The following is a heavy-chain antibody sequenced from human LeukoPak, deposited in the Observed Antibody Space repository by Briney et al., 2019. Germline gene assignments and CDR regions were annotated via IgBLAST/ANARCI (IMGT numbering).Heavy chain of an antibody. V-gene: IGHV1-69*04. D-gene: IGHD2-15*01. CDR1: GGTFSSYA. CDR3: VREYCSGGSCYSGYNWFDP. CDR2: NIPILGIA. J-gene: IGHJ5*02. Sequence: GASVKVSCKASGGTFSSYAISWVRQAPGQGLEWMGRNIPILGIANYAQKFQGRVTITADKSTSTAYMELSSLRSEDTAVYYCVREYCSGGSCYSGYNWFDPWGQGTLVTVSS.